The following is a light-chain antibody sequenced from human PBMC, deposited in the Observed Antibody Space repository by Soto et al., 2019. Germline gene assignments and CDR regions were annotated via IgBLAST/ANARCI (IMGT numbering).Light chain of an antibody. CDR3: QQYDNYPLT. J-gene: IGKJ4*01. CDR2: DAS. V-gene: IGKV1-5*01. Sequence: DIQMTQSPSTLSASVGDRVTITCRASQTIGSWLAWYQQKPGTAPKLLIYDASTLESGVPSRFSGSGSGTAFTLTISSLQTDEFATYYCQQYDNYPLTVGGGTKLEI. CDR1: QTIGSW.